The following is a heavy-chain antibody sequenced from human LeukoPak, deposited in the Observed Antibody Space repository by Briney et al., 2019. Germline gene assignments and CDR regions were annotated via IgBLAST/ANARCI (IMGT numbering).Heavy chain of an antibody. V-gene: IGHV4-61*02. Sequence: SETLSLACTVSGGSISGGSYYWTWIRQPAGKGLEWIGRIYTSGNTNYNPSLKSRVTISVDTSKNQFSLKLSSVTAADTAVYYCARHVGWGFYYYYMDVWGKGTTVTISS. CDR3: ARHVGWGFYYYYMDV. D-gene: IGHD3-16*01. J-gene: IGHJ6*03. CDR1: GGSISGGSYY. CDR2: IYTSGNT.